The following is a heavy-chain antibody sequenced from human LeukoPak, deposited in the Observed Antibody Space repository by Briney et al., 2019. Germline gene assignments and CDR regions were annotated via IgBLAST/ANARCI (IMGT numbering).Heavy chain of an antibody. V-gene: IGHV3-30-3*01. J-gene: IGHJ4*02. CDR2: ISYDGSNK. Sequence: GGSLRLSCAASGFTFSSYAMHWVRQAPGKGLEWVAVISYDGSNKYYADSVKGRFTISRDNSKNTLYLQMNSLRAEDTAVYYCARDSAYSSSWGGDYWGQGTLDTVSS. D-gene: IGHD6-13*01. CDR1: GFTFSSYA. CDR3: ARDSAYSSSWGGDY.